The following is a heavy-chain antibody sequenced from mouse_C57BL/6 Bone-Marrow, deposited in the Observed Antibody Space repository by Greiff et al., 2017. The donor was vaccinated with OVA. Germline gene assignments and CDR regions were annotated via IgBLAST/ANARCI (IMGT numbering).Heavy chain of an antibody. D-gene: IGHD1-1*01. CDR2: IDPETGGT. CDR3: ARGGFTTVVRDY. Sequence: QVQLQQSGAELVRPGASVTLSCKASGYTFTDYEMHWVKQTPVHGLEWIGAIDPETGGTAYNQKFKGKATLTVDTSSSTAYMQLSSLTSEDSAVYYCARGGFTTVVRDYWGQGTTLTVSS. V-gene: IGHV1-15*01. J-gene: IGHJ2*01. CDR1: GYTFTDYE.